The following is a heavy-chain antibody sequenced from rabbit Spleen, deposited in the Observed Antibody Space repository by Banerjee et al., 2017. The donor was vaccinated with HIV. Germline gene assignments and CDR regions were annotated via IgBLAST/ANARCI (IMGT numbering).Heavy chain of an antibody. V-gene: IGHV1S40*01. CDR2: IDTSSGST. Sequence: QSLEESGGDLVKPGATLTLTCTASGVSFSSTYYMCWVRQAPGKGLQLIGCIDTSSGSTDYASWVNGRFTISKTSSTTVDLKMTSLTAADTATYFCARAAGSSYYIDWLDLWGQGTLVTVS. D-gene: IGHD8-1*01. CDR1: GVSFSSTYY. CDR3: ARAAGSSYYIDWLDL. J-gene: IGHJ5*01.